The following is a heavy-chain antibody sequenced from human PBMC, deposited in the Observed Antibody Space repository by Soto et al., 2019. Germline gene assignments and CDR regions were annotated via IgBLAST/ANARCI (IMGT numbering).Heavy chain of an antibody. J-gene: IGHJ4*02. CDR3: APQELRGATGTT. CDR1: GFTFNSYA. Sequence: GGSLRLSCAASGFTFNSYAMGWVRQAPGKGLEWVSLINYSVGDTYYADSVKGRFTISRDNSKNTLYLQMNSLRAEDMAVYYCAPQELRGATGTTWGQGTLVTASS. V-gene: IGHV3-23*01. CDR2: INYSVGDT. D-gene: IGHD1-1*01.